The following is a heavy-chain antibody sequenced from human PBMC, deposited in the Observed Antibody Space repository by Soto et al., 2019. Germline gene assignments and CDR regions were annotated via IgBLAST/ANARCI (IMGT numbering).Heavy chain of an antibody. CDR2: ISTTGRYI. J-gene: IGHJ4*02. D-gene: IGHD5-18*01. CDR3: AAGTDTAMEQGADY. Sequence: EVQLVESGGGLVKPGGSLRLSCAASGFTFSDHSMNWVRQAPGKGLEWVSSISTTGRYIYYADSMAGRFTISRYNAKNSLYLQINSLRGEDTAVYYCAAGTDTAMEQGADYWGQGTLVTVSS. CDR1: GFTFSDHS. V-gene: IGHV3-21*02.